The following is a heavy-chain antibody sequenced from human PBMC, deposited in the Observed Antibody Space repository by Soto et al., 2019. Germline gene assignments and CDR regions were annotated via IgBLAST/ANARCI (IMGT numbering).Heavy chain of an antibody. V-gene: IGHV4-59*12. J-gene: IGHJ6*02. D-gene: IGHD1-26*01. CDR1: GGSISSYY. Sequence: PSETLSLTCTVSGGSISSYYWSWIRQPPGKGLEWIGYIYHSGSTYYNPSLKSRVTISVDRSKNQFSLKLSSVTAADTAVYYCARDTSGSYYYYYGMDVWGQGTTVTVSS. CDR2: IYHSGST. CDR3: ARDTSGSYYYYYGMDV.